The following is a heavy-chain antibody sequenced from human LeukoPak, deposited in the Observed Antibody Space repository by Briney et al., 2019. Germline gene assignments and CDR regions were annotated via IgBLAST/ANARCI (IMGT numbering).Heavy chain of an antibody. CDR3: ARGSYYYYGMAV. CDR1: GYTFTSYD. CDR2: MNPNSGNT. V-gene: IGHV1-8*01. Sequence: ASVKVSCKASGYTFTSYDINWVRQATGQGLEWMGWMNPNSGNTGYAQKFQGRVTMTRNTSISTAYMELSSLRSEDTAVYYCARGSYYYYGMAVWGQGTTVTVSS. J-gene: IGHJ6*02.